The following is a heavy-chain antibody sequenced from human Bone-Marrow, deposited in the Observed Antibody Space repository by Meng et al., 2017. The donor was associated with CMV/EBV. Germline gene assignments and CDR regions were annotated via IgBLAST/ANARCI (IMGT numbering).Heavy chain of an antibody. D-gene: IGHD2-2*01. CDR1: GGSFSGYY. CDR2: INHSGST. J-gene: IGHJ4*02. Sequence: SETLSLTCAVYGGSFSGYYWSWIRQPPGKGLEWIGEINHSGSTNYNPSLKSRVTISVDTSKNQFSLKLSSVTAADTAVYYCARSNKDIVVVQAATGLDYWGQGTLVTVSS. V-gene: IGHV4-34*01. CDR3: ARSNKDIVVVQAATGLDY.